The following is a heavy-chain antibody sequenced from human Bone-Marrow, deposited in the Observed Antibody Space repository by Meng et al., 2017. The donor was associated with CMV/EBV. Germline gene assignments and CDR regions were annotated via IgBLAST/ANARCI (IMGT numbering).Heavy chain of an antibody. CDR3: ARGEFFDTRWTYRESCYDP. D-gene: IGHD3-22*01. V-gene: IGHV3-20*04. Sequence: GESLKISCAASGFTFDDYGMSWVRQAPGKGLEWVSGITWSGGSTGYADAVRGRFTISRDNAKISLYLQMNSLRAEDTALYYCARGEFFDTRWTYRESCYDPWGQGTLVTVSS. CDR2: ITWSGGST. CDR1: GFTFDDYG. J-gene: IGHJ5*02.